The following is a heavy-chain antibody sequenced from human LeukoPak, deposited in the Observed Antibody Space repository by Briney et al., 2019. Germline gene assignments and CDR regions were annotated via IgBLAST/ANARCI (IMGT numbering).Heavy chain of an antibody. D-gene: IGHD3-22*01. Sequence: ASVKVPCKASGGTFSSYAISWVRQAPGQGLEWMGGIIPIFGTANYAQKFQGRVTITADESTSTAYMELSSLRSEDTAVYYCASSYYYDSSGYSVDYWGQGTLVTVSS. CDR3: ASSYYYDSSGYSVDY. CDR1: GGTFSSYA. V-gene: IGHV1-69*01. CDR2: IIPIFGTA. J-gene: IGHJ4*02.